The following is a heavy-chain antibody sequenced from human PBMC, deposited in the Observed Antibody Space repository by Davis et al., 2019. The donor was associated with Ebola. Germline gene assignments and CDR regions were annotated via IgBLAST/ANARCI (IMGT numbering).Heavy chain of an antibody. J-gene: IGHJ6*02. D-gene: IGHD2-15*01. Sequence: SVKVSCKASGGTFSSYAISWVRQAPGQGLEWMGRIIPILGIANYAQKFQGRVTITADKSTSTAYMELSSLRSEDTAVYYCARGGYCSGGSCLRGYYYYGMDVWGQGTTVTVSS. V-gene: IGHV1-69*04. CDR2: IIPILGIA. CDR3: ARGGYCSGGSCLRGYYYYGMDV. CDR1: GGTFSSYA.